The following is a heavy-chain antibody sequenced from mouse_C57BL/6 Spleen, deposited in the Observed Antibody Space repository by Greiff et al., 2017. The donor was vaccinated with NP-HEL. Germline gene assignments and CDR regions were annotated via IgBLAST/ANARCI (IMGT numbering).Heavy chain of an antibody. CDR1: GYTFTSYW. CDR2: IHPNSGST. V-gene: IGHV1-64*01. Sequence: QVQLQQPGAELVKPGASVKLSCKASGYTFTSYWMHWVKQRPGQGLEWIGMIHPNSGSTNYNEKFKSKATLTVDKPSSTAYMQLSSLTSEDSAVYYCARWVLITTVGFDYWGQGTTLTVSS. CDR3: ARWVLITTVGFDY. J-gene: IGHJ2*01. D-gene: IGHD1-1*01.